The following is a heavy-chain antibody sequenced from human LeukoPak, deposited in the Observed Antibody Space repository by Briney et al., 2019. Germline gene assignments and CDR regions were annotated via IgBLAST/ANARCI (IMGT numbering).Heavy chain of an antibody. CDR3: ARQRAGGTWAFDY. V-gene: IGHV4-39*01. Sequence: SETLSLTCTVSGGSISSRREYWWDWIRHPPGQGLEWIGSVCHSGSTYSNPSLKSRLTISVDTSKDQFSLNLSYVTAADTTVYYCARQRAGGTWAFDYWGQGTLLTVSS. CDR1: GGSISSRREY. CDR2: VCHSGST. D-gene: IGHD1-26*01. J-gene: IGHJ4*02.